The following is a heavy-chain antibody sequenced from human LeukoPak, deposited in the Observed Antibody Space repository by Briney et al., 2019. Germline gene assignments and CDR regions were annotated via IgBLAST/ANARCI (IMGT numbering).Heavy chain of an antibody. CDR2: IYYSGST. V-gene: IGHV4-59*01. CDR3: ARGYYDSSGYYGY. J-gene: IGHJ4*02. CDR1: GGSISSYY. D-gene: IGHD3-22*01. Sequence: SETLSLTCTVSGGSISSYYWSWIRQPPGKGLEWIGYIYYSGSTNYNPSLKSRVTISVDTSKNQFSLKLSSVAAADTAVYYCARGYYDSSGYYGYWGQGTLVTVSS.